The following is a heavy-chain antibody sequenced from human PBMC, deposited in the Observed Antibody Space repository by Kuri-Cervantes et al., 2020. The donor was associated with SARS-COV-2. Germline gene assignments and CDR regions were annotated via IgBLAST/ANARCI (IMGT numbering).Heavy chain of an antibody. CDR3: ARVTTGTLDY. D-gene: IGHD1-1*01. Sequence: SCAISGDSVSSNSAGWNWIRQSPSRGLERLGRTYYRSKWYHNYAVSVKSRIIINPDTSKNQFSLQLSPVTPEDTAVYYCARVTTGTLDYWGQGTLVTVSS. J-gene: IGHJ4*02. CDR2: TYYRSKWYH. V-gene: IGHV6-1*01. CDR1: GDSVSSNSAG.